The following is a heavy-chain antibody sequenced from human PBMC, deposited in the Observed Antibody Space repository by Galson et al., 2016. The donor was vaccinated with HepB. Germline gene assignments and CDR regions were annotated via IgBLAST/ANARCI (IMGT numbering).Heavy chain of an antibody. V-gene: IGHV6-1*01. CDR3: ARERLRYFDWLRNRYYYYGMDV. CDR1: GDSVSSNSAA. Sequence: CAISGDSVSSNSAAWNWIRQSPSRGLEWLGRTYYRSNWYNDYAVSVESRITINPDTSKNQVSLQLNSVTPEDTAVYYCARERLRYFDWLRNRYYYYGMDVWGQGTTVTVSS. CDR2: TYYRSNWYN. J-gene: IGHJ6*02. D-gene: IGHD3-9*01.